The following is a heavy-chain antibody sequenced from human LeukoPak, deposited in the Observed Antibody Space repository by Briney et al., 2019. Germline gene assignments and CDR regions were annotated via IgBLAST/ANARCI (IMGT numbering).Heavy chain of an antibody. D-gene: IGHD4-11*01. J-gene: IGHJ4*02. CDR3: ARLTTVTTSLDY. CDR1: SGSISSSSSY. CDR2: IYYSGST. Sequence: SETLSLTCTVSSGSISSSSSYWGWIRQPPGKGLEWIGSIYYSGSTYYNPSLKSRVTISVDTSKNQFSLKLSSVTAADTAVYYCARLTTVTTSLDYWGQGTLVTVSA. V-gene: IGHV4-39*01.